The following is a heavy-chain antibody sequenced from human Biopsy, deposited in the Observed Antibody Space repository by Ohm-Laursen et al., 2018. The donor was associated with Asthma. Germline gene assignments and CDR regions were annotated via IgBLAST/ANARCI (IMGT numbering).Heavy chain of an antibody. CDR3: ARTYYDSSGYYYENLSFDY. V-gene: IGHV1-3*01. CDR1: GYTFTSYA. Sequence: SSVKVSCKASGYTFTSYAMHWVRQAPGQRLEWMGWINAGNGNTKYSQKFQGRVTITRDTSASTAYMELSSLRSEDTAVYYCARTYYDSSGYYYENLSFDYWGQGTLVTVSS. J-gene: IGHJ4*02. D-gene: IGHD3-22*01. CDR2: INAGNGNT.